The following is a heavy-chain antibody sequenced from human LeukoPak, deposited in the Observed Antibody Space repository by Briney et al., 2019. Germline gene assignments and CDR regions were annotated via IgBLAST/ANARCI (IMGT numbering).Heavy chain of an antibody. D-gene: IGHD4-17*01. J-gene: IGHJ4*02. CDR3: ARHGGDYTFDY. V-gene: IGHV4-59*08. Sequence: SETLSLTCTVSGGSISSYYWSWIRQPPGKGLEWIAYMDYSGSTFYNPSLKSRVSTSVDTSKNQFSLKVRSVTAADTAVYYCARHGGDYTFDYWGQGTLVTGSS. CDR1: GGSISSYY. CDR2: MDYSGST.